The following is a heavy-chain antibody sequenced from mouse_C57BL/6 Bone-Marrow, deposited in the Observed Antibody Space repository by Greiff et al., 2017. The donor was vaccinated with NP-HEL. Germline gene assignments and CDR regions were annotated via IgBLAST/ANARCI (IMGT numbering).Heavy chain of an antibody. CDR2: IYPGSGST. Sequence: VQLQQPGAELVKPGASVKMSCKASGYTFTSYWITWVKQRPGQGLEWIGDIYPGSGSTNYNEKFKSKATLTVDTSSSTAYMQLSSLTSEDSAVYYCARTGPQLTTVGYYFDYWGQGTTLTVSS. CDR3: ARTGPQLTTVGYYFDY. J-gene: IGHJ2*01. CDR1: GYTFTSYW. V-gene: IGHV1-55*01. D-gene: IGHD1-1*01.